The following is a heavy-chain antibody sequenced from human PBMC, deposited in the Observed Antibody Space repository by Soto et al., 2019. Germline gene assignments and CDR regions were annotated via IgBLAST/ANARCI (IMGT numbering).Heavy chain of an antibody. J-gene: IGHJ4*02. Sequence: QVQLVESGGGVVQPGRSLRLSCAASGFTFSSYGMHWVRQAPGKGLEWVAVIWYDGSSKYYADSVKGRFTISRDNSKNTRYLKMNSLRAEDTAVYYCARGVWGQQLVDWGQGTLVTVSS. CDR2: IWYDGSSK. V-gene: IGHV3-33*01. CDR3: ARGVWGQQLVD. D-gene: IGHD6-13*01. CDR1: GFTFSSYG.